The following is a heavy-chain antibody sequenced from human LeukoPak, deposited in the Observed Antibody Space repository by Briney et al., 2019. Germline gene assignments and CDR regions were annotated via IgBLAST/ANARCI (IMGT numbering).Heavy chain of an antibody. J-gene: IGHJ6*02. Sequence: PSETLSLTCTVSGAPISTAGYYWTWLRQTPGEGLEWIGYIYYTGSVDYNPSLKSRLSISLDTSKNQFSLKLNSVTAADTAVYYCARDHSYYFGSETSTLDVWGQGTAVTVSS. D-gene: IGHD3-10*01. V-gene: IGHV4-30-4*01. CDR2: IYYTGSV. CDR3: ARDHSYYFGSETSTLDV. CDR1: GAPISTAGYY.